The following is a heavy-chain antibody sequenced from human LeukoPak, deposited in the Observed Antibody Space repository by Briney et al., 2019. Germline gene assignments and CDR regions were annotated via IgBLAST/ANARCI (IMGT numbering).Heavy chain of an antibody. CDR3: ARDRVDCSSTTCSTYYYYYNMDV. D-gene: IGHD2-2*01. V-gene: IGHV1-69*05. Sequence: GASVKVSCKASGGTFSSYAISWVRQAPGQGLEWMGGITPIFGTTDYAQKFQGRVTITTDESTSTAYMELSRLRSEDTAVYYCARDRVDCSSTTCSTYYYYYNMDVWGKGTTVTVSS. J-gene: IGHJ6*03. CDR1: GGTFSSYA. CDR2: ITPIFGTT.